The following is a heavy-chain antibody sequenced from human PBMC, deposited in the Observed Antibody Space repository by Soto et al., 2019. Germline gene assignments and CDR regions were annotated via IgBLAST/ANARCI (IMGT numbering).Heavy chain of an antibody. CDR3: ARDDSERPATY. CDR1: GDSISSYD. CDR2: VYNGATT. Sequence: SETMSLTCIVSGDSISSYDWTWTRQPPGKGLEWIGCVYNGATTSYNPSLKSRVTISVDTSKNQFSLKLTSVTAADTAMYYCARDDSERPATYWGQGTLVTVSS. J-gene: IGHJ4*02. V-gene: IGHV4-59*01. D-gene: IGHD3-10*01.